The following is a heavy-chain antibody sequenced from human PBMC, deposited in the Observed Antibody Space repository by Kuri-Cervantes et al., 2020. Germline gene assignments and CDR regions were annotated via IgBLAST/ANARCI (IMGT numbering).Heavy chain of an antibody. CDR2: IYYSGST. D-gene: IGHD5-12*01. J-gene: IGHJ5*02. CDR3: ARLDMVTSNWFDP. V-gene: IGHV4-59*08. Sequence: ESLKISCTVSGGSISSYYWSWIRQPPGKGLEWIGYIYYSGSTNYNPSLKSRVTISVDTSKNQFSLKLSSVTAADTALYYCARLDMVTSNWFDPWGQGALVTVSS. CDR1: GGSISSYY.